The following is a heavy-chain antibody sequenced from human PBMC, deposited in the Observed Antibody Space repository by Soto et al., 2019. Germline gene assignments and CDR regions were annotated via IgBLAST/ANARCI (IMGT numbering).Heavy chain of an antibody. CDR3: PRSLTP. CDR2: IYHSGST. J-gene: IGHJ5*02. CDR1: GGSISSGGYS. D-gene: IGHD3-10*01. V-gene: IGHV4-30-2*01. Sequence: SETLSLTCAVSGGSISSGGYSWSWIRQPPGKGLEWIGYIYHSGSTYYNPSLKSRVTISVDGSKNQFSLKLSSVTASYSAFYYCPRSLTPSGQRTLVTVSS.